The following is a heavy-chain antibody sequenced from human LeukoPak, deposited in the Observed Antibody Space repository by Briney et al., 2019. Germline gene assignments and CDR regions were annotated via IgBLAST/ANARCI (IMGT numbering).Heavy chain of an antibody. J-gene: IGHJ5*02. D-gene: IGHD5-24*01. CDR2: INPSGGST. V-gene: IGHV1-46*01. CDR1: GYTFTSYY. CDR3: ARARGGVSRDGYNPLSWFDP. Sequence: ASVKVSCKASGYTFTSYYMHWVRQAPGQGLEWMGIINPSGGSTSYAQKFQGRVTMIRDTSTSTVYMELSSLRSEDTAVYYCARARGGVSRDGYNPLSWFDPWGQGTLVTVSS.